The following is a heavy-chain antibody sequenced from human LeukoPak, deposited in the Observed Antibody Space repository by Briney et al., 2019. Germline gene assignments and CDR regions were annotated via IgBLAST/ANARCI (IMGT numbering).Heavy chain of an antibody. V-gene: IGHV3-30*18. CDR3: AKDRYYDSSAAPGY. Sequence: GGSLRLSCAASGFTFSTYGMHWVRQAPGKGLEWVAVISYDGSDKYYADSVKGRFTISRDNSKNTLYLQMNSLRAEDTAVYYCAKDRYYDSSAAPGYWGQGTLVTVSS. D-gene: IGHD3-22*01. CDR1: GFTFSTYG. J-gene: IGHJ4*02. CDR2: ISYDGSDK.